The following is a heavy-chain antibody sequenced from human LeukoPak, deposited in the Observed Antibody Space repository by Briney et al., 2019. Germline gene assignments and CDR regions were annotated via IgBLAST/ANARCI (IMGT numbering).Heavy chain of an antibody. V-gene: IGHV4-59*01. CDR3: ARAPLYYYDSSGFWFDP. Sequence: PSETLSLTCTVSGGSISSYYWSWIRQPPGKGLEWIGYIYYSGSTNYNPSLKSRVTISVDTSKNQFSLKLSSVTAADTAVYYCARAPLYYYDSSGFWFDPWGQGTLVTVSS. D-gene: IGHD3-22*01. J-gene: IGHJ5*02. CDR2: IYYSGST. CDR1: GGSISSYY.